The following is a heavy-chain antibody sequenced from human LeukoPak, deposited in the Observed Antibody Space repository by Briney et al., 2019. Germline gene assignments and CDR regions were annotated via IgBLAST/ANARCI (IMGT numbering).Heavy chain of an antibody. V-gene: IGHV1-2*04. D-gene: IGHD5-12*01. CDR2: INPNSGGT. J-gene: IGHJ4*02. Sequence: ASVKGSCKASGYTFTGHYMHWVRQAPGQGLDWMGWINPNSGGTNYAQKFQGWVTMTRDTSISTAYMELSRLRSDDTAVYYCARESHIVATTYFDYWGQGTLVTVSS. CDR1: GYTFTGHY. CDR3: ARESHIVATTYFDY.